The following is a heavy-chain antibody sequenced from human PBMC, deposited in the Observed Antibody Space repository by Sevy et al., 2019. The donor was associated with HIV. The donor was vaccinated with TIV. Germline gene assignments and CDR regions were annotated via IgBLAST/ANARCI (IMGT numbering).Heavy chain of an antibody. CDR2: IRYDGSNK. CDR3: AKDGLGRGDYFDY. Sequence: GGSLRLSCAASGFTFSSYGMHWVRQAPGKGLEWVAFIRYDGSNKYYAHSVKGRFTISRDNSKNTLYLQMNSLRAEDTAVYYCAKDGLGRGDYFDYWGQGTLVTVSS. D-gene: IGHD1-26*01. J-gene: IGHJ4*02. V-gene: IGHV3-30*02. CDR1: GFTFSSYG.